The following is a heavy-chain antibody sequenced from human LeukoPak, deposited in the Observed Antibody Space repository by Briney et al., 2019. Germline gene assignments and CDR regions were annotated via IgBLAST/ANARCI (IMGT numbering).Heavy chain of an antibody. CDR3: ARAGTSSWYLDY. J-gene: IGHJ4*02. CDR1: GGSISSYY. Sequence: SETLSLTCTVSGGSISSYYWSWIRQPPGKGLEWIGYIYYSGSTNYNPFLKSRVTISVDTSKNQFSLKLTSVTAADTAVYYCARAGTSSWYLDYWGQGTLVTVSS. CDR2: IYYSGST. D-gene: IGHD6-13*01. V-gene: IGHV4-59*01.